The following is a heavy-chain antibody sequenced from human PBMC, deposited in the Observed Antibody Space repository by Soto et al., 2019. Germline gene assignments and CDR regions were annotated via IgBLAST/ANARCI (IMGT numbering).Heavy chain of an antibody. CDR3: ARDHGRSPCSGGSCYSTYFDY. V-gene: IGHV1-69*01. CDR2: IIPIFGTA. Sequence: QVQLVQSGAEVKKPGSSVKVSCKASGGTFSSYAISWVRQAPGQGLEWMGGIIPIFGTANYAQKFQGRVTITADESTSTAHMELSSLRSEDTAVYYCARDHGRSPCSGGSCYSTYFDYWGQGTLVTVSS. D-gene: IGHD2-15*01. CDR1: GGTFSSYA. J-gene: IGHJ4*02.